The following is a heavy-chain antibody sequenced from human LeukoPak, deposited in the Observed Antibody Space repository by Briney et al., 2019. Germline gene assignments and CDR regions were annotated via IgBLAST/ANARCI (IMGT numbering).Heavy chain of an antibody. CDR1: GGTFSSYA. J-gene: IGHJ4*02. CDR2: LIPMFGTA. V-gene: IGHV1-69*05. D-gene: IGHD3-10*01. Sequence: ASVKVSCKASGGTFSSYAISWVRQAPGQGLEWMGGLIPMFGTAKYAQKFQGRVTITTDESTSTAYMELSSLRSEDTAVYYCAILGYYGSGSYYWGQGTLVTVSS. CDR3: AILGYYGSGSYY.